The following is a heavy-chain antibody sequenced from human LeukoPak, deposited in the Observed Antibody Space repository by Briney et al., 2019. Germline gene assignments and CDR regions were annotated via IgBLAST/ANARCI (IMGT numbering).Heavy chain of an antibody. CDR2: TYYRSTWHT. D-gene: IGHD5-12*01. J-gene: IGHJ4*02. Sequence: SQTLSLTCAISGDSVSNNSAGWNWIRQSPSRGLQWLGRTYYRSTWHTDYAPPVKSRIAINPDTSANQFSLQLHSVIPEDAAVYYCARDSGYDLEPYYFDYWGQGTLVTVSS. V-gene: IGHV6-1*01. CDR3: ARDSGYDLEPYYFDY. CDR1: GDSVSNNSAG.